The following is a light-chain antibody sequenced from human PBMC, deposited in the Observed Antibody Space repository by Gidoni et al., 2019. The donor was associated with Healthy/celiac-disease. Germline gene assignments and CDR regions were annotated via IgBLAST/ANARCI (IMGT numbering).Light chain of an antibody. CDR1: QSISSD. J-gene: IGKJ2*01. CDR3: QQSYSTPRT. CDR2: AAS. Sequence: QMPQSPSSLSAAVGDRVTITCRASQSISSDLNWYQQNPGKAPELLIYAASSLQSGVPSRFSGSGSGTDFTLTISSLQPEDFATYYCQQSYSTPRTFGQGTKLEIK. V-gene: IGKV1-39*01.